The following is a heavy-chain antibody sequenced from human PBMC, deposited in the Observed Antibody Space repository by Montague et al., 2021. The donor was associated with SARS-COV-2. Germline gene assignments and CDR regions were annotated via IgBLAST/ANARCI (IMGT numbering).Heavy chain of an antibody. CDR2: KYHSGYT. J-gene: IGHJ4*02. V-gene: IGHV4-4*06. CDR3: ARRGYTGYDYFDY. Sequence: KYHSGYTHYTPSLHGRVTVSIDTSNNQFSLPVTSVTAADTAVYFCARRGYTGYDYFDYWGQGTLGT. D-gene: IGHD5-12*01.